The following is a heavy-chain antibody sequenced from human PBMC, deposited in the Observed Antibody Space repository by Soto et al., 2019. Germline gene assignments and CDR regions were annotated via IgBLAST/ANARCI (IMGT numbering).Heavy chain of an antibody. Sequence: QVQLVQSGAEVKKPGSSVKVSCKASGGTFSSYTISWVRQDPGQGLEWMGRIIPILGIANYAQKFQGRVTITADKSTSTAYMELSSLRSEDTAVYYCARICGSGGSCYEAGDYWGQGTLVTVSS. J-gene: IGHJ4*02. V-gene: IGHV1-69*02. CDR3: ARICGSGGSCYEAGDY. CDR1: GGTFSSYT. CDR2: IIPILGIA. D-gene: IGHD2-15*01.